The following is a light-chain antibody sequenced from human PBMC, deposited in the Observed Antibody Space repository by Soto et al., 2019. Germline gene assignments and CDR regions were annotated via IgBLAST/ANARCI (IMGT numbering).Light chain of an antibody. CDR2: AAS. CDR3: LQANRFALT. CDR1: QGVSSW. V-gene: IGKV1D-12*01. Sequence: DIQMTQSPYSVSASVGDRVTITCRASQGVSSWLAWYQQKQGKAPKLLIYAASSLESGVPSRFSGSGSGTHFTLTINSLQPEDFATYYGLQANRFALTFGGATKLEIK. J-gene: IGKJ4*01.